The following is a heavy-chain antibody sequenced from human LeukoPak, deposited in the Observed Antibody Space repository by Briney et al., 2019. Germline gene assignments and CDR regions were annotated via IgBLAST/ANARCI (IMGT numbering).Heavy chain of an antibody. CDR1: GFPFASYA. D-gene: IGHD5-12*01. V-gene: IGHV3-23*01. Sequence: GGSLRLSCAASGFPFASYAMSWVRQTPGKGLEWVSHIIGSVASTYYADSVKGRFTISRDNTNNTLYLQMNSLRADDTAVYFCAKGGYDYVEVGYFDYWGQGTVVTVSS. CDR2: IIGSVAST. CDR3: AKGGYDYVEVGYFDY. J-gene: IGHJ4*02.